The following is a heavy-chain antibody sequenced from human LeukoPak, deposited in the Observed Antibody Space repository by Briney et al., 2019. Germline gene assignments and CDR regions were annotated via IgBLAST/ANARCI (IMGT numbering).Heavy chain of an antibody. V-gene: IGHV3-11*04. J-gene: IGHJ4*02. CDR3: ARGFLVAAKVPRYFDY. D-gene: IGHD2-15*01. CDR2: ISSSGSTI. CDR1: GFTFSDYY. Sequence: GGSLRLSCAASGFTFSDYYMSWIRQAPGKGLEWVSYISSSGSTIYYADSVKGRFTISRDNAKNSLYLQMNSLRAEDTAVYYCARGFLVAAKVPRYFDYWGQGALVTVSS.